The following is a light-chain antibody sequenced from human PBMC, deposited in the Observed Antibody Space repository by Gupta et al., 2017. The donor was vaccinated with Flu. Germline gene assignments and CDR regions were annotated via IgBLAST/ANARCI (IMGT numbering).Light chain of an antibody. CDR3: QQRSDLPMYT. Sequence: EVVLTQSPATLSLSPGERAVLSCRASQRVSPSLAWYQQKPGQAPRLLMYDASRRAAGIPARFSGSGSGTDXTLTISXREPEDFALYYCQQRSDLPMYTFGXGTKMEIK. CDR1: QRVSPS. V-gene: IGKV3-11*01. CDR2: DAS. J-gene: IGKJ2*01.